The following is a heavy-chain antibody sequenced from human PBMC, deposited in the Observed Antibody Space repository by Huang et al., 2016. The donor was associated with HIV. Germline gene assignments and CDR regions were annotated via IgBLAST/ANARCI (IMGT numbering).Heavy chain of an antibody. CDR2: IYYSGST. D-gene: IGHD6-6*01. Sequence: QVQLQESGPGLVKPSETLSLTCTVSGGSISSYYWSWIRQPPGKGLEWIGYIYYSGSTNYNPSLKSRVTISVDTSKNQFSLRLSSVTAADTAVYYCASASIAARRWFDPWGQGSLVTVSS. V-gene: IGHV4-59*01. J-gene: IGHJ5*02. CDR3: ASASIAARRWFDP. CDR1: GGSISSYY.